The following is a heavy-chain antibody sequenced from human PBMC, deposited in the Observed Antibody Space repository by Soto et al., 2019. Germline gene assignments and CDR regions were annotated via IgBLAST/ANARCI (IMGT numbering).Heavy chain of an antibody. Sequence: QVQLVQSGAEVKKSGASVKVSCKASGYTFTSHDINWVRQATGQGLEWMGWMKPNSGNTGYAQKFQGRVTMTRNTSISTAYMELSSLRSEDTAVYYCARWDYGDYARFDYWGQGTLVTVSS. J-gene: IGHJ4*02. CDR1: GYTFTSHD. V-gene: IGHV1-8*01. CDR2: MKPNSGNT. CDR3: ARWDYGDYARFDY. D-gene: IGHD4-17*01.